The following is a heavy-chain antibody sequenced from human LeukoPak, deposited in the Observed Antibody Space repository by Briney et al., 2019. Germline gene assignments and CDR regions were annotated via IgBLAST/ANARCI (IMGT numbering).Heavy chain of an antibody. J-gene: IGHJ4*02. CDR3: AKDSYSKGDY. V-gene: IGHV3-7*01. Sequence: GGSLRLSCAASGFTFSSYGMHWVCQAPGKGLEWVANIKNDGTVKNYVDSVKGRFTISRDNAKNSLYLQMNSLRAEDTGVYYCAKDSYSKGDYWGQGVLVTVSS. D-gene: IGHD5-18*01. CDR1: GFTFSSYG. CDR2: IKNDGTVK.